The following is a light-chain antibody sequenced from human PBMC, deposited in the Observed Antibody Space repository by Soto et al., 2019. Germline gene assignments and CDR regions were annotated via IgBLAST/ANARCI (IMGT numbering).Light chain of an antibody. CDR3: QQYYSTPPT. CDR1: QSVLYSSNNKNY. Sequence: DIVMTQSPDSLAVSLGERATINCKSSQSVLYSSNNKNYLAWYQQKPGQPPKLLIYWASTRESGVPDRFSGSGSGTDFTLTISSLQAEDVAVYYCQQYYSTPPTFGQGTRLEIX. J-gene: IGKJ5*01. V-gene: IGKV4-1*01. CDR2: WAS.